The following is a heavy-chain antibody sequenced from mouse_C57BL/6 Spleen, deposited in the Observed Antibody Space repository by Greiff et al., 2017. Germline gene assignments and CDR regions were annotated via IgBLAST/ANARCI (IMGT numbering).Heavy chain of an antibody. Sequence: VQLQQPGAELVKPGASVKMSCKASGYTFTSYWITWVKQRPGQGLEWIGDIYPGSGSTNYNEKFKSKATLTVDTSSSTAYMQLSSLTSEDSAVYYCARPRYSNFWFAYWGQGTLVTVSA. CDR1: GYTFTSYW. D-gene: IGHD2-5*01. J-gene: IGHJ3*01. CDR2: IYPGSGST. V-gene: IGHV1-55*01. CDR3: ARPRYSNFWFAY.